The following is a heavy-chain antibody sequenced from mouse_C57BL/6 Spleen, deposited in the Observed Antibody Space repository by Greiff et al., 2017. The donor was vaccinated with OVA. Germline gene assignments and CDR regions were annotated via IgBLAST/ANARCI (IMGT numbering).Heavy chain of an antibody. V-gene: IGHV1-15*01. D-gene: IGHD2-10*02. CDR3: TRGYGYYFDY. Sequence: QVQLQQSGAELVRPGASVTLSCKASGYTFTDYEMHWVKQTPVHGLEWIGAIDPETGGTAYNQKFKGKALLTADKSSSTAYMELRSLTSEDSAVYYCTRGYGYYFDYWGQGTTLTVSS. CDR2: IDPETGGT. J-gene: IGHJ2*01. CDR1: GYTFTDYE.